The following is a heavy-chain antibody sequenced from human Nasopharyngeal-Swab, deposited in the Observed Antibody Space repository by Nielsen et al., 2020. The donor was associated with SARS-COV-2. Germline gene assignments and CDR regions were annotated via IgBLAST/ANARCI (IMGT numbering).Heavy chain of an antibody. D-gene: IGHD5-18*01. CDR3: SRIPRVGGYSYGYDY. J-gene: IGHJ4*02. Sequence: WVRQAPGQGLEWMGRINPNSGGTNYAQKFLGRVTLTRDTSHSTGIMELSGLQSDDTAVYFCSRIPRVGGYSYGYDYWGQGTLVTVSS. CDR2: INPNSGGT. V-gene: IGHV1-2*06.